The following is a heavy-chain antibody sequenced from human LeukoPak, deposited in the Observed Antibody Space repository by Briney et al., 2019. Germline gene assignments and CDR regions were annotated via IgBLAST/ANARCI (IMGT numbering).Heavy chain of an antibody. J-gene: IGHJ4*02. CDR2: INHSGST. V-gene: IGHV4-34*01. CDR3: ATARCSGDSCYTGYY. D-gene: IGHD2-15*01. Sequence: SETLSLTCAVSGGSFNYYYWNWIRQPPGRGLEWIGEINHSGSTNYNPSLKSRVTMSVDTSKNQISLKMSSVTAADTAVYFCATARCSGDSCYTGYYWGQGTLVTVSS. CDR1: GGSFNYYY.